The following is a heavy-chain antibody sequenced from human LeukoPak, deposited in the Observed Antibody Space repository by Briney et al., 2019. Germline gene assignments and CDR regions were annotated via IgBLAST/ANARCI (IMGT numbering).Heavy chain of an antibody. Sequence: SVTVSCKASGGTFSSYAISWVRQAPGQGLEWMGRIIPIFGTANYAQTLQGRVTITADKSTSTAYMQLSSLRSEDTAVYYCAGHYYDSSGYYWSGDDYYYYMDVWGKGTTVTVSS. J-gene: IGHJ6*03. CDR3: AGHYYDSSGYYWSGDDYYYYMDV. V-gene: IGHV1-69*06. CDR2: IIPIFGTA. CDR1: GGTFSSYA. D-gene: IGHD3-22*01.